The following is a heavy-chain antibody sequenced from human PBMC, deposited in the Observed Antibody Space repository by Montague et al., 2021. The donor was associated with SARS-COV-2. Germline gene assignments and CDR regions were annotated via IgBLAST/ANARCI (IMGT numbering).Heavy chain of an antibody. CDR3: ARVGATREYYDGNGKNPFDD. CDR1: GLSLGTSGAG. D-gene: IGHD3-22*01. J-gene: IGHJ4*02. Sequence: PALVKPTQTLTLTCTFPGLSLGTSGAGVGWFRQPPGEALEWLALIYWDDDRRSSPSLKSRLTITKDTSRNQVVLTMTKMDPMDTATYYCARVGATREYYDGNGKNPFDDWGQGTLVTVSS. V-gene: IGHV2-5*02. CDR2: IYWDDDR.